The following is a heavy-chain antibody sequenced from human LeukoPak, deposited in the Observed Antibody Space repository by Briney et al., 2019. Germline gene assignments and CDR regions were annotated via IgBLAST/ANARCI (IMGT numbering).Heavy chain of an antibody. CDR1: GGSISSSIYY. CDR2: IYYSGST. V-gene: IGHV4-39*01. CDR3: ARRLGGSGSYYY. J-gene: IGHJ4*02. D-gene: IGHD3-10*01. Sequence: SETLSLTCSVSGGSISSSIYYLGWIRQPPGKGLEWIGSIYYSGSTYYNPSLKSRVTISVDTSKNQFSLKLRSVTAADTAVYYCARRLGGSGSYYYWGQGTLVTVSS.